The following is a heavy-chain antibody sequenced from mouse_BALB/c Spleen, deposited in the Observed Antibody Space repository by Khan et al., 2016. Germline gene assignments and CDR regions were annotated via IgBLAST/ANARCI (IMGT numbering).Heavy chain of an antibody. J-gene: IGHJ4*01. D-gene: IGHD3-3*01. CDR1: GFSLSTSGMG. CDR2: IWWDDDK. Sequence: QVTLKESGPGILQPSQTLSLTCSFSGFSLSTSGMGVGWIRQPSGKGLEWLAHIWWDDDKRYNPALKNRLTISKDTSSNQVVLKIASVDTADTATYCCDRLEGGRAMDYWGQGTSVTVPS. CDR3: DRLEGGRAMDY. V-gene: IGHV8-8*01.